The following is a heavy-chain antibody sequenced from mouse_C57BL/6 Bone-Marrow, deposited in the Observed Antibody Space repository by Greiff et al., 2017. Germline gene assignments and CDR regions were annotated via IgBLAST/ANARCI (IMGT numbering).Heavy chain of an antibody. V-gene: IGHV5-17*01. CDR2: ISSGSSTI. D-gene: IGHD2-12*01. Sequence: DVKLVESGGGLVKPGGSLKLSCAASGFTFSDYGMHWVRQAPEKGLEWVAYISSGSSTIYYADTVKGRFTISRDNAKNTLFLQMTSLRSEDTAMYYCARDNYGAWFAYWGQGTLVTVSA. CDR3: ARDNYGAWFAY. CDR1: GFTFSDYG. J-gene: IGHJ3*01.